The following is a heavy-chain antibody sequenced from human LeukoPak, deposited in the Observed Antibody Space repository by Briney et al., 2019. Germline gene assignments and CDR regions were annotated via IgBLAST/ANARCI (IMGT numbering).Heavy chain of an antibody. D-gene: IGHD3-16*02. J-gene: IGHJ4*02. Sequence: GGSLRLSCAASGFTFSSYSMNWVRQAPGKGLEWVSYISSSSSTIYYADSVKGRFTISRDNAKNSPYLQMNSLRAEDTAVYYCASGHYDYVWGSYRHSNFDYWGQGTLVTVSS. CDR3: ASGHYDYVWGSYRHSNFDY. V-gene: IGHV3-48*04. CDR1: GFTFSSYS. CDR2: ISSSSSTI.